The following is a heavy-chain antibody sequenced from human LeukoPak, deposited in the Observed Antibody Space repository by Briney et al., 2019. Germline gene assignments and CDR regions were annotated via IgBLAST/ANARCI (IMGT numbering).Heavy chain of an antibody. CDR2: IHTSGST. D-gene: IGHD2-21*02. CDR1: GASISSYY. V-gene: IGHV4-4*07. Sequence: SSETLSLTCTVSGASISSYYWTWIRRPAGKGPEWIGRIHTSGSTNYNPPLKSRVNMSVDTSKNQFSLKLTSVTAADTAVYYCARVTDPRYNWFDPWGQGTLVTVSS. CDR3: ARVTDPRYNWFDP. J-gene: IGHJ5*02.